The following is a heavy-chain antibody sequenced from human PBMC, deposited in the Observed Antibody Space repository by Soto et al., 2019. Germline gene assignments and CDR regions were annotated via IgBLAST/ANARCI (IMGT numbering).Heavy chain of an antibody. J-gene: IGHJ6*02. CDR1: GFTFSSYV. D-gene: IGHD2-15*01. V-gene: IGHV3-30-3*01. Sequence: GGSLRLSCAASGFTFSSYVIHWVRQAPGKGLEWVALISNDGNNKYYADSVKGRFTISRDNSKNTVYLQMNSLRAEDTAVYYCARDLCYAVCYYYFGMGVWGQGTTVRVSS. CDR3: ARDLCYAVCYYYFGMGV. CDR2: ISNDGNNK.